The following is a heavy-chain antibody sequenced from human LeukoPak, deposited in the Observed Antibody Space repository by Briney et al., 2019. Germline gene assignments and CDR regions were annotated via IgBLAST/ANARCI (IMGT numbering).Heavy chain of an antibody. D-gene: IGHD4-23*01. Sequence: GGSLRLSCAASGFTFSSYNINWVRQAPGKGLEWVSSISSSSSYIYFADSVKGRFTISRDNAKNSLYLQMNSLRAEGTAVYYCARSYGGGFYFDYWGQGTLVTVSS. V-gene: IGHV3-21*01. J-gene: IGHJ4*02. CDR1: GFTFSSYN. CDR3: ARSYGGGFYFDY. CDR2: ISSSSSYI.